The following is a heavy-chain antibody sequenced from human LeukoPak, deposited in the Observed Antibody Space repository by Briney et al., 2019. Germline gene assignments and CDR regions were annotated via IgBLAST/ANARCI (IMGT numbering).Heavy chain of an antibody. J-gene: IGHJ5*02. Sequence: GASVKVSCKASGYTFTDYYMHWVRQAPGQGLEWMGRINPKSGGTSFAQKFQGRVTMTRDTSISTAYMELSRLRSDDTAVYYCARDRDSWFDPWGQGTLVTVSS. CDR2: INPKSGGT. D-gene: IGHD3-22*01. CDR3: ARDRDSWFDP. V-gene: IGHV1-2*06. CDR1: GYTFTDYY.